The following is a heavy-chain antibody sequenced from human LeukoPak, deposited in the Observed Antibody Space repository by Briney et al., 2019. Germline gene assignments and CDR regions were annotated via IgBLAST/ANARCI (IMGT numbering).Heavy chain of an antibody. Sequence: SETLSLTCTVSGGSISSYYWSWIRQPAGKGLEWIGRIYTSGSTNYNPSLKSRVTMSVDTSKNQFSLKLSSVTAADTAVYYCARGVSMVRGVVYHNWFDPWGQGNLVTVSS. CDR2: IYTSGST. D-gene: IGHD3-10*01. CDR1: GGSISSYY. J-gene: IGHJ5*02. V-gene: IGHV4-4*07. CDR3: ARGVSMVRGVVYHNWFDP.